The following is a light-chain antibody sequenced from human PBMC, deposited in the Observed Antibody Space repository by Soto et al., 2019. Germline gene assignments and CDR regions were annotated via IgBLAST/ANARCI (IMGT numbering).Light chain of an antibody. CDR1: QSVSGY. CDR2: DGS. CDR3: QQRSNWLIS. J-gene: IGKJ3*01. Sequence: EIVLTQSPATLSLSPGERATLSCRASQSVSGYLAWYQQKPGQAPRLLIYDGSHRAAGIPSRFSGSGSGTDFTLIISGLEPEDFAVYYCQQRSNWLISFGPGTKVDIK. V-gene: IGKV3-11*01.